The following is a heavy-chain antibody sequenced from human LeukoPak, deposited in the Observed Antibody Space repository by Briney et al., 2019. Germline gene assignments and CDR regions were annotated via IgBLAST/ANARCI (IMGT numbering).Heavy chain of an antibody. V-gene: IGHV1-2*02. CDR3: ARDLPVTGIAAAGGY. CDR2: INPNSGGT. CDR1: GYTFTGYY. J-gene: IGHJ4*02. D-gene: IGHD6-13*01. Sequence: ASVKVSCKASGYTFTGYYMHWVRQAPGQGLEWRGWINPNSGGTNYAQKFQGRVTMTRDTSISTAYMELSRLRSDDTAVYYCARDLPVTGIAAAGGYWGQGTLVTVSS.